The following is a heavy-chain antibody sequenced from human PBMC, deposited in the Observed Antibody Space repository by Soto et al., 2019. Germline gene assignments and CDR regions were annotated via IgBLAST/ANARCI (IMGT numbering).Heavy chain of an antibody. D-gene: IGHD5-12*01. CDR2: ISYLGGHE. V-gene: IGHV3-33*05. J-gene: IGHJ3*01. CDR1: GFTFSSYA. CDR3: ARGPYDNDAFDV. Sequence: LRLSCAASGFTFSSYAMHWVRQAPGEGLQWVASISYLGGHERYSDSVKGRFAISRDTSKNTLYLQMDSLRADDTAVFYCARGPYDNDAFDVWGHGTVVTVSS.